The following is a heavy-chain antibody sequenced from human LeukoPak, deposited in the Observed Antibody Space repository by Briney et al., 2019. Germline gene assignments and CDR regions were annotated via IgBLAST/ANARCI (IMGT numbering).Heavy chain of an antibody. CDR3: ARDPGYSNGDYMDV. CDR2: IIPNFGTA. D-gene: IGHD4-11*01. J-gene: IGHJ6*03. V-gene: IGHV1-69*05. Sequence: SVKVSCKASGGTFSSYAISWVRQAPGQGLEWMGEIIPNFGTANYAQKFQGRVTITTDESTSTAYMELSSLRSEDTAVYYRARDPGYSNGDYMDVWGKGTTVTVSS. CDR1: GGTFSSYA.